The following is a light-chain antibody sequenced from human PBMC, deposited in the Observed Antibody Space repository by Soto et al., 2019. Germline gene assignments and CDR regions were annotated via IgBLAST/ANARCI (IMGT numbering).Light chain of an antibody. CDR3: QEYNNWPRGYT. V-gene: IGKV3D-15*01. J-gene: IGKJ2*01. CDR2: GAS. Sequence: EIVMTQSPATLSVSPGERATLSCRARQSVSSNLAWYQQKPGQAPRLLIYGASTRATGIPARFSGSGSGTEFILTISSLQSEDFAVYYCQEYNNWPRGYTFGQGTKLEIK. CDR1: QSVSSN.